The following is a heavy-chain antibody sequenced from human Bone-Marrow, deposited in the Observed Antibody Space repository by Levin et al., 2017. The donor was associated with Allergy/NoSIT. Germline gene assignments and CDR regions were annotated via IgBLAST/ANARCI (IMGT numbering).Heavy chain of an antibody. CDR1: GFTSGFTFNDHY. CDR3: ADLGRSHGLDV. D-gene: IGHD3-16*01. V-gene: IGHV3-72*01. J-gene: IGHJ6*02. Sequence: GGSLRLSCEASGFTSGFTFNDHYIDWVRQAPGKGLEWIGRVTNTGDSDTTKYAASMKGRFTISRDDSKNSVFLQMNSRKTEDTAVYYCADLGRSHGLDVWGQGTTVTVSS. CDR2: VTNTGDSDTT.